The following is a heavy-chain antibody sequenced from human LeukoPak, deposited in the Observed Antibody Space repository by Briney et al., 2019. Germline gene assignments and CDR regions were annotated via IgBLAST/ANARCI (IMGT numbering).Heavy chain of an antibody. J-gene: IGHJ4*02. CDR2: IYPGDSDT. CDR3: ARPRCSGGSCYRYYFDY. V-gene: IGHV5-51*01. CDR1: GYSFSNYW. D-gene: IGHD2-15*01. Sequence: GESLKISCKGSGYSFSNYWIGWVRQMPGKGLEWMGIIYPGDSDTRYSPSFQGQVTISADKSISTAYLQWSSLKASDTAMYYCARPRCSGGSCYRYYFDYWGQGTLVTVSS.